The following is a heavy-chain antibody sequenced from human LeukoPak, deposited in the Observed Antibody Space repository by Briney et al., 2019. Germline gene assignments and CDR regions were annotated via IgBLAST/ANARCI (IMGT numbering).Heavy chain of an antibody. D-gene: IGHD2-15*01. CDR3: ARWGCSGGSCLDV. V-gene: IGHV1-69*04. J-gene: IGHJ6*02. Sequence: SVKVSCKASGGTFSSYAISWVRQAPGQGLEWMGRIIPILGIANYAQKFQGRVTITADKSTSTAYMELSSLRSVDTAVYYCARWGCSGGSCLDVWGQGTTVTVSS. CDR1: GGTFSSYA. CDR2: IIPILGIA.